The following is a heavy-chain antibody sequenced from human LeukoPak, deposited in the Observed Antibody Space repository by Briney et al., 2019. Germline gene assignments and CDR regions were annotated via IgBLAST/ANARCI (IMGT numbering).Heavy chain of an antibody. D-gene: IGHD3-16*02. Sequence: PSETLSLTCTVSGGSISSSSYYWGWIRQPPGKGLEWIGSIYYSGSTYYNPSLKSRVTISVDTSKNQFSLKLSSVTAADTAVYYCAREGVHYDYVWGSYRFYYFDYWGQGTLVTVSS. CDR1: GGSISSSSYY. CDR2: IYYSGST. CDR3: AREGVHYDYVWGSYRFYYFDY. J-gene: IGHJ4*02. V-gene: IGHV4-39*07.